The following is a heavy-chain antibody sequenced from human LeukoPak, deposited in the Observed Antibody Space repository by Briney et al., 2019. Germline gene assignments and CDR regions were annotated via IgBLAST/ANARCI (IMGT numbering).Heavy chain of an antibody. Sequence: SETLSLTCTVSGSSISNYYWSWIRQPAGKGVEWIGYIYYSGSTNYDASLRSRLTVSVDTSKNQISLKLSSVTAADTAVYYCARHPSYGAFDYWGQGTLVTVSS. CDR2: IYYSGST. D-gene: IGHD4-17*01. J-gene: IGHJ4*02. CDR1: GSSISNYY. CDR3: ARHPSYGAFDY. V-gene: IGHV4-59*08.